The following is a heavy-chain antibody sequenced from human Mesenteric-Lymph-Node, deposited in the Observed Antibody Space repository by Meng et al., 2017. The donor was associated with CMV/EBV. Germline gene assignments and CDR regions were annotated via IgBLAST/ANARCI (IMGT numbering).Heavy chain of an antibody. J-gene: IGHJ4*02. V-gene: IGHV3-11*01. D-gene: IGHD6-13*01. Sequence: GESLKISCAASGITFSDFYMTWFRQAPGKGPESPSYISGSGNDINYADSVKGRFTVSRDNVKNSLYLQMNRLRAEDTAFYYCARDAAGIAPAEYFFDYWGQGTLVTVSS. CDR3: ARDAAGIAPAEYFFDY. CDR2: ISGSGNDI. CDR1: GITFSDFY.